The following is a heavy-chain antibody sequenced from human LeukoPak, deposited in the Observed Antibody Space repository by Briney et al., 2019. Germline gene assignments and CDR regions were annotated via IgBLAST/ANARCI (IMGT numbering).Heavy chain of an antibody. CDR2: MNNDGRVI. CDR1: GFTFNTYW. J-gene: IGHJ4*02. CDR3: AREFEATGFWALDY. Sequence: GSLRLSCTVSGFTFNTYWMHWVRQAPGKGLVWVSRMNNDGRVISYADSVKGRFTISRDNAKNTLYLQMNSLRAEDTAVYYCAREFEATGFWALDYWGQGTVVTDSS. D-gene: IGHD3-16*01. V-gene: IGHV3-74*01.